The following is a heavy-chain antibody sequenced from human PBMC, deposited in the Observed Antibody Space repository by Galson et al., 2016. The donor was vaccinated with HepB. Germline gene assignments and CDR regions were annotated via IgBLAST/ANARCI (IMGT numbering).Heavy chain of an antibody. Sequence: SLRLSCAASGFTFSSYGMHWVRQPPGKGLEWVAVIWHDGNNKYYGDSVKGQFTISRDNSKNTVNLQMNYLRAEDTAVYYCVRDIYYDYSWGTYRYPIYGLDVWGKGTTVTVSS. CDR3: VRDIYYDYSWGTYRYPIYGLDV. D-gene: IGHD3-16*02. CDR1: GFTFSSYG. V-gene: IGHV3-33*01. CDR2: IWHDGNNK. J-gene: IGHJ6*04.